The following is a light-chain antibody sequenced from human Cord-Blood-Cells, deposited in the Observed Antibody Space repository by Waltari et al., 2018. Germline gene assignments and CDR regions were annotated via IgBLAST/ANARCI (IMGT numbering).Light chain of an antibody. CDR2: AAS. V-gene: IGKV1-8*01. J-gene: IGKJ1*01. CDR3: QQYYSYPWT. Sequence: AIRMTQSPSSLSASPGDRVTITCRASQGISSYLAWYQQKPGKAPKRLIYAASTLQSGVPSRFSGSGSGTDFTLTISCLQSEDFATYYCQQYYSYPWTFGQGTKVEIK. CDR1: QGISSY.